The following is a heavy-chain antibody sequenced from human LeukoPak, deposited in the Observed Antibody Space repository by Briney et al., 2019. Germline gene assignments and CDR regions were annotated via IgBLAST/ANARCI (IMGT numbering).Heavy chain of an antibody. Sequence: GGSLRLSCAASGFTVSSNYMSWVRQAPGKGLEWVSVICSGGSTYYADSVKGRFTISRDNSKNTLYLQMNSLRAEDTAVYYCARDRTMVRGVPAFDYWGQGTLVTVSS. CDR2: ICSGGST. CDR3: ARDRTMVRGVPAFDY. J-gene: IGHJ4*02. V-gene: IGHV3-66*01. CDR1: GFTVSSNY. D-gene: IGHD3-10*01.